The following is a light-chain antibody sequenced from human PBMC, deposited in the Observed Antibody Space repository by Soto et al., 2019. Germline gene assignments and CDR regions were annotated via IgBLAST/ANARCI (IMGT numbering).Light chain of an antibody. CDR1: SSDVGGYNS. Sequence: QSALTQPASVSGSPGQSITISCTGISSDVGGYNSVSWYQQYPGKAPKLIIYDVSNRPSGVSNRFSGSKSDNMASLTISGLQAEDEAVYYCSSYTSSSALGFGGGTKLTVL. CDR3: SSYTSSSALG. J-gene: IGLJ2*01. CDR2: DVS. V-gene: IGLV2-14*01.